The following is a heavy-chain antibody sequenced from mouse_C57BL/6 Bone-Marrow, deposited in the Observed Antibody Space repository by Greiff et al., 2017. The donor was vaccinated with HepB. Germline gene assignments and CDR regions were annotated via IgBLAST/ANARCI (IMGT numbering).Heavy chain of an antibody. Sequence: EVMLVESGGGLVQPGGSLKLSCAASGFTFSDYYMYWVRQTPEKRLEWVAYISNGGGSTYYPDTVKGRFTISGDNAKNTLYLQMSRLKSEDTAMYYCASDYSKAWFAYWGQGTLVTVSA. D-gene: IGHD2-5*01. CDR1: GFTFSDYY. CDR3: ASDYSKAWFAY. CDR2: ISNGGGST. J-gene: IGHJ3*01. V-gene: IGHV5-12*01.